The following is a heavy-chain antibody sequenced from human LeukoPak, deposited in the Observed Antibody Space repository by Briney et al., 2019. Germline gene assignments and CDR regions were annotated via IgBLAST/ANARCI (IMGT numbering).Heavy chain of an antibody. CDR3: ARGYSGSYYVYYYYYMDV. D-gene: IGHD1-26*01. Sequence: GGSLRLSCAASGFTFSSYSMNWVRQAPGKGLEWVSSISSSSSYIYYADSVKGRFTISRDNAKNSLYLQMNSLRAEDTAVYYCARGYSGSYYVYYYYYMDVWAKGPRSPSP. CDR2: ISSSSSYI. CDR1: GFTFSSYS. V-gene: IGHV3-21*01. J-gene: IGHJ6*03.